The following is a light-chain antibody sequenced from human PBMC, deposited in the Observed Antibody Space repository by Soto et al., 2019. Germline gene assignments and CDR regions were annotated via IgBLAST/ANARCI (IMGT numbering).Light chain of an antibody. Sequence: EIVLTQSPGTLSLSPGDRATLSCKASQSVSSSYLAWYQQKPGQAPRLIIYGASIRATGIPDRFSGSGSGTDFTLTISRLEPEDVAVYYCQQYGSSPLTFGGGTKVEIE. CDR1: QSVSSSY. V-gene: IGKV3-20*01. CDR3: QQYGSSPLT. J-gene: IGKJ4*01. CDR2: GAS.